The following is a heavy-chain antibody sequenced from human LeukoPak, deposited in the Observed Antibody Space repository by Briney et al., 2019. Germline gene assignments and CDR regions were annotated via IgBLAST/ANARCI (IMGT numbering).Heavy chain of an antibody. J-gene: IGHJ4*02. CDR2: IRQDGGET. CDR3: ARDQASGWFAKEPYFDF. Sequence: PGGSLRLSCAASGFTFSHFWMSWVRQAPGKGLEWVANIRQDGGETYYVDSVKGRFTISRDNAKNSLYLQMNSLRAEDTAVYYCARDQASGWFAKEPYFDFWGQGTLVTVSS. D-gene: IGHD6-19*01. CDR1: GFTFSHFW. V-gene: IGHV3-7*03.